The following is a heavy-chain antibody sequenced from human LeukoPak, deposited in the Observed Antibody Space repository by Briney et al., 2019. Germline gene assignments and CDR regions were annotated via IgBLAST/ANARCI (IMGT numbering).Heavy chain of an antibody. CDR3: ARDRPDGYTLGHRYYYMDV. D-gene: IGHD5-18*01. Sequence: SETLSLTCTVSGGSISPYYWTWIRQSAGKGLEFIGRIHSGGTTNHNPSLASRITLSVDTSKNQVSLRLSSVAAADTAVYYCARDRPDGYTLGHRYYYMDVWGRGTTVTVS. J-gene: IGHJ6*03. CDR2: IHSGGTT. V-gene: IGHV4-4*07. CDR1: GGSISPYY.